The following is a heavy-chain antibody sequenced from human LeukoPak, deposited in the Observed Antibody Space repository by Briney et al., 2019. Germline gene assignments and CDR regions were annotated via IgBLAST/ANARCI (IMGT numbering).Heavy chain of an antibody. V-gene: IGHV4-34*01. CDR2: INHSGST. Sequence: KPSETLSLTCAVYGGSFSGYYWSWIRQPPGKGLGWIGEINHSGSTNYNPSLKSRVTISVDTSKNQFSLKLSSVTAADTAVYYCARGPGPDIVVVPAAIFDYWGQGTLVTVSS. J-gene: IGHJ4*02. CDR1: GGSFSGYY. D-gene: IGHD2-2*02. CDR3: ARGPGPDIVVVPAAIFDY.